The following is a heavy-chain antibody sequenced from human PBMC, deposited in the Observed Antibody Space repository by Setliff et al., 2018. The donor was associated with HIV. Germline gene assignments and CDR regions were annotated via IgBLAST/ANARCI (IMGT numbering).Heavy chain of an antibody. Sequence: ASVKVSCKASGYTFTRYGISWVRQAPGQGLEWMGWISAYNGNTNYAEKLQGRVTITTDTSTSTGYMELRSLRSDDTAVYYCARRGTGWPYYFDYWGQGTLVTVSS. J-gene: IGHJ4*02. CDR2: ISAYNGNT. V-gene: IGHV1-18*01. CDR1: GYTFTRYG. CDR3: ARRGTGWPYYFDY. D-gene: IGHD6-19*01.